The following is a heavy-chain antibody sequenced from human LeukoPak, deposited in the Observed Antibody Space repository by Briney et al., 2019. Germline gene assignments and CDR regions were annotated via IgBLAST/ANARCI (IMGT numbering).Heavy chain of an antibody. V-gene: IGHV3-74*01. Sequence: GGPLRLSCAASGFTFSSYWMHWVRQAPGKGLVWVSRINSDGSSTSYADSVKGRFTISRDNAKNTPYLQMNSLRAEDTAVYYCARVRDSDDFGNYGMDVWGQGTTVTVSS. CDR3: ARVRDSDDFGNYGMDV. J-gene: IGHJ6*02. CDR2: INSDGSST. D-gene: IGHD3-3*01. CDR1: GFTFSSYW.